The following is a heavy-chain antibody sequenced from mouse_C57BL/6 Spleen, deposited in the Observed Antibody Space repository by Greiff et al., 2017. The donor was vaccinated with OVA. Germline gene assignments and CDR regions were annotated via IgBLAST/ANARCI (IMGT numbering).Heavy chain of an antibody. V-gene: IGHV1-69*01. CDR2: IVPSDSYP. D-gene: IGHD1-1*01. CDR3: ARSPYYGSSYDYFDY. CDR1: GYTFTSYW. J-gene: IGHJ2*01. Sequence: VQLQQPGAELVMPGASVKLSCKASGYTFTSYWMHWVKQRPGQGLEWIGEIVPSDSYPNYNQKFKGKSTLTVDKSSSTAYMQLSSLTSEDSAVYYCARSPYYGSSYDYFDYWGQGTTLTVSS.